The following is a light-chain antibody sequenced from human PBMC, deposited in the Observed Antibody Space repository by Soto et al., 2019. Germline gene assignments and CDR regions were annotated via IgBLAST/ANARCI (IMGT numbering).Light chain of an antibody. J-gene: IGKJ3*01. Sequence: EIVMTQSPASLSVSPGERATLSCRSSQSFSNNLAWYQQKRGQAPRLLIYGASTRATGIPARFSGSGSGTDFTLTISSLEPEDFAVYYCQQRSNWPPVFGPGTKVDIK. CDR2: GAS. CDR1: QSFSNN. CDR3: QQRSNWPPV. V-gene: IGKV3-11*01.